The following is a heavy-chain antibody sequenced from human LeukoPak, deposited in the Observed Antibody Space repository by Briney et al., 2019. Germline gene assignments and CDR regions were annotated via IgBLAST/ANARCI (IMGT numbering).Heavy chain of an antibody. Sequence: SQTLSLTCTVSGGSISSGSYYWSWIRQPAGKGLEWIGRIYTSGSTNYNPSLKSRVTISVDTSKNQFSLKLSSVTAAGTAVYYCARARGYSGYDSYYFDYWGQGTLVTVSS. CDR1: GGSISSGSYY. V-gene: IGHV4-61*02. CDR2: IYTSGST. J-gene: IGHJ4*02. CDR3: ARARGYSGYDSYYFDY. D-gene: IGHD5-12*01.